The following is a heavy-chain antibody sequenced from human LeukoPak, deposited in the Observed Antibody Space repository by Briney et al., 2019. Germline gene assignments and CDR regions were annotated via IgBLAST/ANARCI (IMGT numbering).Heavy chain of an antibody. D-gene: IGHD3-3*01. CDR3: ARAIFGRYYYMDV. CDR1: GYTFTSYG. V-gene: IGHV1-18*01. J-gene: IGHJ6*03. Sequence: ASVKVSCKASGYTFTSYGINWVRQAPGQGLEWMGWINPYSGNTDYAQNLQGRVTMTTDTSTSTAYMEVRSLRSDDTAVFYCARAIFGRYYYMDVRGKGTTVTVSS. CDR2: INPYSGNT.